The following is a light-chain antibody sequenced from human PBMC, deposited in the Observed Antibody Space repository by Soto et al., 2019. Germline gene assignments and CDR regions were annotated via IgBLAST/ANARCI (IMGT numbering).Light chain of an antibody. Sequence: EIVLTQSPATLSLSPGERATLSCRASQSVSSYLAWYQQKPGQAPRLLIYDASNRATGIPARFSGSGSGTDFTLTISSLEPEDFAVYYCQKRSNWPPSITFGQGKRLEIK. CDR1: QSVSSY. CDR3: QKRSNWPPSIT. V-gene: IGKV3-11*01. J-gene: IGKJ5*01. CDR2: DAS.